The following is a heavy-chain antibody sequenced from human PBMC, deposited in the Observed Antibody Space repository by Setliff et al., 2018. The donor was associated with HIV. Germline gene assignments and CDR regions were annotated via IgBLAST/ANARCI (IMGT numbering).Heavy chain of an antibody. CDR1: GGSFSGYF. CDR2: INHSGTT. D-gene: IGHD2-21*02. CDR3: ARGGPPYRLLRIFDF. Sequence: SETLSLTCAVYGGSFSGYFWTWIRQPPGKGLEWIGEINHSGTTNYSPSLKSRVAISVEMSKNQFSLKLSSVTAADTAVYYCARGGPPYRLLRIFDFWGPGTMVTVSS. J-gene: IGHJ3*01. V-gene: IGHV4-34*01.